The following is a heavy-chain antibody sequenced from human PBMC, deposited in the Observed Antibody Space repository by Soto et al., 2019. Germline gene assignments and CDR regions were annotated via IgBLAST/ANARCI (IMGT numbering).Heavy chain of an antibody. D-gene: IGHD3-3*01. CDR2: ISYDGSNK. CDR3: AREESGYDFWSGYYTGDYYYYGMDV. J-gene: IGHJ6*02. V-gene: IGHV3-30-3*01. Sequence: GGSLRLSCAASGFTFSSYAMHWVRQAPGKGLEWVAVISYDGSNKYYADSVKGRFTISRDNSKNTLYLQMNSLRAEDTAVYYCAREESGYDFWSGYYTGDYYYYGMDVWGQGTTVTVSS. CDR1: GFTFSSYA.